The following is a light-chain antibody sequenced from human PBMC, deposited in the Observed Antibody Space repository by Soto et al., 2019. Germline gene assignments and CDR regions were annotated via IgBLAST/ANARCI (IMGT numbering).Light chain of an antibody. Sequence: DIQMTQSPSSLSASAGDTVTITCRASQNIADYLSWYQQKPGKAPKLLMYSSSILHDGVSSRFSGDGSGTAFPLTSTGLQPEDFATYYWLQTFTPHITFGGGTKVEVK. V-gene: IGKV1-39*01. CDR2: SSS. J-gene: IGKJ4*01. CDR3: LQTFTPHIT. CDR1: QNIADY.